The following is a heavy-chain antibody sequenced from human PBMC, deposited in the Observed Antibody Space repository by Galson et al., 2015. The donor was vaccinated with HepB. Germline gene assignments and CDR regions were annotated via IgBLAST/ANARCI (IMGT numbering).Heavy chain of an antibody. J-gene: IGHJ6*03. CDR1: GFTFSSYW. Sequence: SLRLSCAASGFTFSSYWMHWVRQAPGKGLVWVSRINSDGSSTSYADSVKGRFTISRDNAKNTLYLQMNSLRAEDTAVYYCARGGSSGFSRYYYYMDVWGKGTTVTVSS. CDR2: INSDGSST. D-gene: IGHD3-22*01. V-gene: IGHV3-74*01. CDR3: ARGGSSGFSRYYYYMDV.